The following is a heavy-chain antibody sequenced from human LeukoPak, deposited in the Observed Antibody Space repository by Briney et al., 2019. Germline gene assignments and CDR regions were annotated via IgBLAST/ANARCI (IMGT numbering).Heavy chain of an antibody. J-gene: IGHJ4*02. Sequence: GASVKVSCKASGYTFTAYEMHWVRQAPGQGLEYEGWINPKNGGTNSAQNFQGRVTMTWDTSVSTVYMELSRLRSDDTAVYYCAREEDCGTARCSNDHWGQGTLVTVSS. CDR3: AREEDCGTARCSNDH. CDR2: INPKNGGT. D-gene: IGHD1-1*01. CDR1: GYTFTAYE. V-gene: IGHV1-2*02.